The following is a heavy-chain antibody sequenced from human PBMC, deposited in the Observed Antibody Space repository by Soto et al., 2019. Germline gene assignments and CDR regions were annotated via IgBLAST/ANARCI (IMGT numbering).Heavy chain of an antibody. V-gene: IGHV4-59*01. CDR1: GGDISTYY. D-gene: IGHD3-3*01. CDR3: ARTYYDFWSGSNNWFDP. J-gene: IGHJ5*02. CDR2: IYYSGST. Sequence: SDTLSLTFTVSGGDISTYYWSWIRQPPRKGLEWIGHIYYSGSTNYNPSLKSRVTISVDTSKNQFSLKLTSVTAADTAVYYCARTYYDFWSGSNNWFDPWGQGTLVTVS.